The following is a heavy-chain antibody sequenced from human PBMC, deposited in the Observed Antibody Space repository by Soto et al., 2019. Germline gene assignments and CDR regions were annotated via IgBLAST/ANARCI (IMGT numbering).Heavy chain of an antibody. V-gene: IGHV3-33*01. CDR1: GFTFSTHA. Sequence: GGSLRLSCAASGFTFSTHAMHWVRQAPGKGLEWVAMIWNDGSNQHYADSVKGRFTVPRDNSEHTVSLQMNSLRVEDTAVYYCGRDPPGSGWSLDEWGQGTLVTVSS. D-gene: IGHD6-19*01. CDR3: GRDPPGSGWSLDE. CDR2: IWNDGSNQ. J-gene: IGHJ4*02.